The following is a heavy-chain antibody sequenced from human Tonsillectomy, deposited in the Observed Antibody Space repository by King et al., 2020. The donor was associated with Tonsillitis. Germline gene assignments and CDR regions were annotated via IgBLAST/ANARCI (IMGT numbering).Heavy chain of an antibody. CDR2: IHHSGST. V-gene: IGHV4-31*03. J-gene: IGHJ6*03. D-gene: IGHD4-23*01. CDR3: ARDVYDYGGNSYYYYYMDV. CDR1: GDSISSGDYY. Sequence: QLQESGPGLVKPSQTLSLTCTVSGDSISSGDYYWSWIRQHPGKGLEWIGYIHHSGSTHYNPSLKSRVTISVDTSKNQFSLKLSSVTAADTAVYYCARDVYDYGGNSYYYYYMDVWGKGTTVTVSS.